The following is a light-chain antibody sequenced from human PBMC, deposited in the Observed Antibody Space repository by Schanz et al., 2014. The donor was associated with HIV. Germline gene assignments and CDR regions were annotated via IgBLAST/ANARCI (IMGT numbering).Light chain of an antibody. V-gene: IGLV1-44*01. J-gene: IGLJ3*02. CDR1: SSTFRSNA. Sequence: QSVLTQPPSASGTPGQRVTISCSGSSSTFRSNAVNWYQQLPGTAPTLLIYNTYHRPSGVPDRFSGSQSGTSASLAISGLQAEDEADFFCATWDDSLKGWVFGGGTQLTVL. CDR3: ATWDDSLKGWV. CDR2: NTY.